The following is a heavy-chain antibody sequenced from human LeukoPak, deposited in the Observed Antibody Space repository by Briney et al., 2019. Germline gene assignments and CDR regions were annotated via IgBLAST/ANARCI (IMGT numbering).Heavy chain of an antibody. J-gene: IGHJ4*02. CDR1: GGSISSSSYY. V-gene: IGHV4-39*07. CDR3: ARAFNGGGWELLGPKYYFDY. D-gene: IGHD1-26*01. CDR2: IYYSGST. Sequence: PSETLSLTCTVSGGSISSSSYYWGWIRQPPGKGLEWIGSIYYSGSTYYNPSLKSRVTISVDTSKNQFSLKLSSVTAADTAVYYCARAFNGGGWELLGPKYYFDYWGQGTLVTVSS.